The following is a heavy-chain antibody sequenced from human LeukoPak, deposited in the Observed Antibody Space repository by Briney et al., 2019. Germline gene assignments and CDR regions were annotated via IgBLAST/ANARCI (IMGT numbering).Heavy chain of an antibody. Sequence: SETLSLTCTVSGGSINDYYWTWIRQPPGKGLEWIANVYHSGTTNYNPSLKSRVTMSVDTSKNKFSLKLSSVTAADTAVYYCARAWASDYFDAWGQGTQVTVSS. D-gene: IGHD6-19*01. J-gene: IGHJ4*02. CDR1: GGSINDYY. CDR2: VYHSGTT. V-gene: IGHV4-59*01. CDR3: ARAWASDYFDA.